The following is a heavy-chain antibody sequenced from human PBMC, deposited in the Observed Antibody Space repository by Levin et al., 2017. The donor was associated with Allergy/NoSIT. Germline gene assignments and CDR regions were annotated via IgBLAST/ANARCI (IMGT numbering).Heavy chain of an antibody. CDR2: IRSKAYGGTT. CDR1: GFTFGDYA. Sequence: GGSLRLSCTASGFTFGDYAMSWFRQAPGKGLEWVGFIRSKAYGGTTEYAASVKGRFTISRDDSKSIAYLQMNSLKTEDTAVYYCTRDRPPYGSGSYWVYWGQGTLVTVSS. CDR3: TRDRPPYGSGSYWVY. V-gene: IGHV3-49*03. J-gene: IGHJ4*02. D-gene: IGHD3-10*01.